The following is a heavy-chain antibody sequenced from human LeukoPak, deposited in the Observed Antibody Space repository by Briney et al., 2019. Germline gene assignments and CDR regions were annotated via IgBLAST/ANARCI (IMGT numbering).Heavy chain of an antibody. CDR2: IYSSGST. D-gene: IGHD3-10*01. CDR1: GASINPYY. CDR3: AKEGMIRGVIDY. Sequence: SETLSLTCTVSGASINPYYWTWIRQPAGKGLEWIGHIYSSGSTNYNPSLKSRVTMSLDTSKSQFSLKLNSVTAADTAVYYCAKEGMIRGVIDYWVQGALVTVSS. V-gene: IGHV4-4*07. J-gene: IGHJ4*02.